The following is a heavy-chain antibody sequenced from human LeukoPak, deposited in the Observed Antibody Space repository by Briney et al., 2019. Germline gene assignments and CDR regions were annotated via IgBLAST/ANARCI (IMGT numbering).Heavy chain of an antibody. V-gene: IGHV4-59*08. CDR3: ARGGYRTYFDY. J-gene: IGHJ4*02. Sequence: SETLSLTCTVSGGSISSFYWSWLRQPPGEGLEWIGYIFSNGGTNYNPSLKSRVTISVDTSKNQFSLKLSSVTAADTAVYYCARGGYRTYFDYWGQGTLVTVSS. D-gene: IGHD3-22*01. CDR1: GGSISSFY. CDR2: IFSNGGT.